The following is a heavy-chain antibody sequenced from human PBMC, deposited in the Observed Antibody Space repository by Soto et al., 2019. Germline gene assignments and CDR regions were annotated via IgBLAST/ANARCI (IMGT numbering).Heavy chain of an antibody. CDR2: MNPNSGNT. J-gene: IGHJ6*02. V-gene: IGHV1-8*01. CDR1: GYTFTSYD. Sequence: GASVKVSCKASGYTFTSYDINWVRQATGQGLEWMGWMNPNSGNTGYAQKFQGRVTMTRNTPISTAYMELSSLRSEDTAVYYCAVSTGEGFYYYGIDVWGQGTTVTVSS. CDR3: AVSTGEGFYYYGIDV.